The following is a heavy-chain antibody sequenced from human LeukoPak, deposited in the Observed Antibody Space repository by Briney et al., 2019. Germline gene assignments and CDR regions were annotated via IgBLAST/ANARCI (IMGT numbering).Heavy chain of an antibody. V-gene: IGHV4-34*01. Sequence: SETLSLTCAVYGGSFSGYYWSWIRQPPGKGLEWIGEINHSGSTNYNPSLKSRVTISVDTSKNQFSLKPSSVTAADTAVYYCARGLAAVAAAGANDYWGQGTLVTVSS. CDR2: INHSGST. CDR1: GGSFSGYY. D-gene: IGHD6-13*01. J-gene: IGHJ4*02. CDR3: ARGLAAVAAAGANDY.